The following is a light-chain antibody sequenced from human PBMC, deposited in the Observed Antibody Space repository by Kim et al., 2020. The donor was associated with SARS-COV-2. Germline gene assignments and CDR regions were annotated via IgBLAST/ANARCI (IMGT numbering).Light chain of an antibody. CDR3: AAWDDSLNGPV. V-gene: IGLV1-44*01. J-gene: IGLJ3*02. CDR1: SSNIGSDT. Sequence: GQRVTISCSLSSSNIGSDTVDWYQHLPGAAPQLLIYNNNQRPSGVPDRFSASKSGTSASLAISGLQSEDEADYYCAAWDDSLNGPVFGGGTQLTVL. CDR2: NNN.